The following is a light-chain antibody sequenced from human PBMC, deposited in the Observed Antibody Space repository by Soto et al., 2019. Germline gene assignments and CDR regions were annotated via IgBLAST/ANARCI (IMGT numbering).Light chain of an antibody. Sequence: QSALTQPRSVSGSPGQSVTISCTATGSDAGGYDYVSWYQQHPGKAPKLMIFDVSKRPSGVPDRFSGSRSGNTASLTISGLQAEDEADYYCCSYAGGFPMLFGGGTKLTVL. V-gene: IGLV2-11*01. CDR2: DVS. CDR1: GSDAGGYDY. J-gene: IGLJ2*01. CDR3: CSYAGGFPML.